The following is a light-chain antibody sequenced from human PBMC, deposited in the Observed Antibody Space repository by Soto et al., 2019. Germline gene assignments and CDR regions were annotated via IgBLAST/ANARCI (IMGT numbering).Light chain of an antibody. CDR2: GNR. CDR1: SSNLGAGYD. Sequence: QPVLTQPPSVSGAPGQRVTLSCTGHSSNLGAGYDVPWYQQLPGAAPKLVIFGNRNRPSGVPERFSGSKSGTSASLAITGLQAEDEADYYCQAYDYSLTASVFGGGTKLTVL. V-gene: IGLV1-40*01. J-gene: IGLJ3*02. CDR3: QAYDYSLTASV.